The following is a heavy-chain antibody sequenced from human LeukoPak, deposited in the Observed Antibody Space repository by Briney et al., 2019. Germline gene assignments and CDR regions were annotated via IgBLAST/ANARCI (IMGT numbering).Heavy chain of an antibody. Sequence: GGSLRLSCAASGFTFSYAWMSWVRQAPGQGLEWVGRIKTKTDGGTTDYAAHVKGRYTISRDDSTNTLYLQMNSLKTEDTAVYYCTTEALYDSSGYYMDYWGQGTLVTVSS. D-gene: IGHD3-22*01. V-gene: IGHV3-15*01. J-gene: IGHJ4*02. CDR2: IKTKTDGGTT. CDR3: TTEALYDSSGYYMDY. CDR1: GFTFSYAW.